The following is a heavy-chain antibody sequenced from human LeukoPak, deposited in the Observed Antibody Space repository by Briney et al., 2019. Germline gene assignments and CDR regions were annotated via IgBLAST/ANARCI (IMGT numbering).Heavy chain of an antibody. CDR3: ARAATYYDILTGYYPRGYFDY. J-gene: IGHJ4*02. D-gene: IGHD3-9*01. CDR1: GGSFSGYY. Sequence: SETLSLTCAVYGGSFSGYYWSWIRQPPGKGLEWIGVINHSGSTNYNPSLKSRVTISVDTSKNQFSLKLSSVTAADTAVYYCARAATYYDILTGYYPRGYFDYWGQGTLVTVSS. CDR2: INHSGST. V-gene: IGHV4-34*01.